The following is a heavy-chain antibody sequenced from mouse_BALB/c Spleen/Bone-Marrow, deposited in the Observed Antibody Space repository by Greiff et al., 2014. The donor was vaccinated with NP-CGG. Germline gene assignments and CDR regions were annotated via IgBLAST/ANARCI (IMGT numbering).Heavy chain of an antibody. Sequence: VQLQQSGPELVKPGASMKISCKASGYSFTGYTMNWVKQSHGKNLEWIGLINPYNGGTRYNQKFKGKATLTVDKSSSTAYMELLSLTSEDSAVYYCARPGTYSGSYYYAMDYWGQGTSVTVSS. CDR2: INPYNGGT. V-gene: IGHV1-18*01. CDR3: ARPGTYSGSYYYAMDY. J-gene: IGHJ4*01. CDR1: GYSFTGYT. D-gene: IGHD2-10*01.